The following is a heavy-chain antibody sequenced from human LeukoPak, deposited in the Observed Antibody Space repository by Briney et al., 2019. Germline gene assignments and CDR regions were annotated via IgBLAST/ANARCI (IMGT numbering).Heavy chain of an antibody. J-gene: IGHJ4*02. V-gene: IGHV3-74*01. CDR3: ARDGGSGYYYSFDY. CDR2: INSDGTFT. D-gene: IGHD3-22*01. CDR1: GFTFTNYW. Sequence: GGSLRLSCAASGFTFTNYWMHWVRQAPGKGLAWVSRINSDGTFTSYADSVKGRFTISRDNAKNTLYLQVNSLRAEDTAVYYCARDGGSGYYYSFDYWGQGTLVTVSS.